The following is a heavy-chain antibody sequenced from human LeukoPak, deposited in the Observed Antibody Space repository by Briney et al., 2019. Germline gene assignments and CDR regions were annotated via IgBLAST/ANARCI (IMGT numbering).Heavy chain of an antibody. CDR3: ARAAYGDCPRH. V-gene: IGHV1-2*02. CDR1: GYTFIAYY. Sequence: ASVKVSCKASGYTFIAYYLYWVRQAPGQGLELMGWISPNSGGTKYTQNFQGRVTMTRDTSISTVYMELSRLSYDDTAVYYCARAAYGDCPRHWGQGTLVTVSS. CDR2: ISPNSGGT. D-gene: IGHD4-17*01. J-gene: IGHJ4*02.